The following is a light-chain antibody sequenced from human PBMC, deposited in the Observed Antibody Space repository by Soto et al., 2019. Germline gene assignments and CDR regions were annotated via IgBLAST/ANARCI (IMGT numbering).Light chain of an antibody. CDR2: EGS. V-gene: IGLV2-23*01. J-gene: IGLJ2*01. Sequence: QSALTQPASVSGSPGQSITISCTGTSSDVGSYNLVSWYQQHPGKAPKLMIYEGSKRPSGVSNRFSGSKSGNTASLTISGLQAEDEADYYCCSYAGSSTHVVFGGWTKVTVL. CDR1: SSDVGSYNL. CDR3: CSYAGSSTHVV.